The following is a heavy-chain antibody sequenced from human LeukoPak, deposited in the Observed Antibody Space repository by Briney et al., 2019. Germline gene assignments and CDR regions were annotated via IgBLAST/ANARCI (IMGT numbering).Heavy chain of an antibody. CDR2: IKQDGSEK. D-gene: IGHD5-18*01. CDR3: ARVEIQLWLNRLDY. V-gene: IGHV3-7*03. J-gene: IGHJ4*02. CDR1: GFTFSSYW. Sequence: GGSLRLSCAASGFTFSSYWMSWVRQAPGKGLEWVANIKQDGSEKYYVDFVKGRFTISRDNAKNSLYLQTNSLRAEDTAVYYCARVEIQLWLNRLDYWGQGTLVTVSS.